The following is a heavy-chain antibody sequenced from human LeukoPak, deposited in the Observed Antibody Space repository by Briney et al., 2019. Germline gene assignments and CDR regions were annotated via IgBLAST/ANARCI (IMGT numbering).Heavy chain of an antibody. CDR2: IYPGDSDT. Sequence: GESLKISCKGSGYSFTTYWIGWVRQMPGKGLEWMGIIYPGDSDTKYSPSFRGQVTISADKSISTAHLQWSSLKASDTAMYYCARSCTSTNCYLTDAFDIWGQGTMVTVSS. CDR3: ARSCTSTNCYLTDAFDI. V-gene: IGHV5-51*01. D-gene: IGHD2-2*01. J-gene: IGHJ3*02. CDR1: GYSFTTYW.